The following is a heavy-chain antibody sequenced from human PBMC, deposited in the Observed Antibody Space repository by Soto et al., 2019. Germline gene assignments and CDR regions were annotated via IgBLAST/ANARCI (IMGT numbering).Heavy chain of an antibody. V-gene: IGHV3-23*01. CDR1: GFTFSSYA. CDR2: ISGSGGST. J-gene: IGHJ6*03. D-gene: IGHD3-3*01. Sequence: GGSLRLSCAASGFTFSSYAMSWVRQAPGKGLEWVSAISGSGGSTYYADYVKGRFTISRDNSKNTLYLQMNSLRAEDTAVYYCAKDGPIGFTIFGVVISPYYMDVWGKGTTVTVSS. CDR3: AKDGPIGFTIFGVVISPYYMDV.